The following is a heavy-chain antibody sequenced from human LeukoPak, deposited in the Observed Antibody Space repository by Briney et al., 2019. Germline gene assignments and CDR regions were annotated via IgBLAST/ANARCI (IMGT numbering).Heavy chain of an antibody. Sequence: ASVKVSCKASGYTFTGYYMHWVRQAPGQGLEWMGWINPNSGGTNYAQKFQGRVTMTRDTSISTAYMELSRLRSDDTAVYYCAGSKPYGSGSYYLDAFDIWGQGTMVTVSS. CDR2: INPNSGGT. CDR1: GYTFTGYY. CDR3: AGSKPYGSGSYYLDAFDI. J-gene: IGHJ3*02. D-gene: IGHD3-10*01. V-gene: IGHV1-2*02.